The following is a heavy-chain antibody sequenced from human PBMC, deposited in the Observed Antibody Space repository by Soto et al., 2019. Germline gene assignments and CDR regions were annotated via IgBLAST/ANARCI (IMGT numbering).Heavy chain of an antibody. D-gene: IGHD6-13*01. J-gene: IGHJ4*02. CDR3: ARQEREAAGHFDY. Sequence: GESLKIPCKGSGYSFTSYWVSWVRQMPGKGLGWMERIDPSDSYTNYTPSFQGHVTITADKSISTAYLQWSSLKAEDTTMYYCARQEREAAGHFDYWGQGTLVTVSS. CDR1: GYSFTSYW. CDR2: IDPSDSYT. V-gene: IGHV5-10-1*01.